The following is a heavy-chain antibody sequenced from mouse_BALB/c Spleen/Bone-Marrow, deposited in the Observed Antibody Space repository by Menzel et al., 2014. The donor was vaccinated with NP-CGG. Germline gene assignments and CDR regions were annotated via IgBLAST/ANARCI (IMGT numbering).Heavy chain of an antibody. V-gene: IGHV5-17*02. J-gene: IGHJ2*01. Sequence: EVMLVESGGGLVQPGGSRKLSCAASGFTFSSFGMHWVRQAPEKGLEWVAYISSVSSTIYYADTVKGRFTISRDNPKNTLFLQMTSLRSEDTAMYYCSSGGNWDDLDYWGQGTTLTVSS. CDR1: GFTFSSFG. D-gene: IGHD4-1*01. CDR2: ISSVSSTI. CDR3: SSGGNWDDLDY.